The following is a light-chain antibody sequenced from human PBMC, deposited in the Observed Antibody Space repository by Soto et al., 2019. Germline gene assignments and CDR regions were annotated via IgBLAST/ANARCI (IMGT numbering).Light chain of an antibody. CDR1: QSIDKW. CDR3: QQYYSSSWT. Sequence: DIQMTQSPSTLSASVGDRVTITCRASQSIDKWLAWYQQKPGKAPKVLIYDASRLQTGVPSRFSGSVSGTEFNLTISSLQPDDLGTYYCQQYYSSSWTFGQGTKVHFK. V-gene: IGKV1-5*01. CDR2: DAS. J-gene: IGKJ1*01.